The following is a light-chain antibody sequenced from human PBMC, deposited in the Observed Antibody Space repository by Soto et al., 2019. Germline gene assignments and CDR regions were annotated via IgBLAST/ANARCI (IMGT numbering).Light chain of an antibody. V-gene: IGKV3-20*01. Sequence: EIVLTQSPGTLSLSPGERATLSCRASQSVSSSYLAWYQQKPGQAPRLLIYGASSSATGIPDMFSGSGSGTDFTLTISRLEPEDFAVYYCQQYGSSPQTFGQGTKLEIK. CDR3: QQYGSSPQT. CDR2: GAS. CDR1: QSVSSSY. J-gene: IGKJ2*01.